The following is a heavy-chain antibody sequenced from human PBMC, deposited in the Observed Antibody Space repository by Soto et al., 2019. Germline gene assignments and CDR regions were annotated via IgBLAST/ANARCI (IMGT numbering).Heavy chain of an antibody. CDR3: AREYRLDY. CDR2: ISGSSSTI. CDR1: GFTFSSYS. V-gene: IGHV3-48*01. D-gene: IGHD3-16*02. Sequence: GGSLRLSCAASGFTFSSYSMNWVRQAPGKGLEWVSYISGSSSTIYYPDSVKGRFTISRDNAKNSLYLQMNSLRAEDTAVYYCAREYRLDYWGQGTLVTVSS. J-gene: IGHJ4*02.